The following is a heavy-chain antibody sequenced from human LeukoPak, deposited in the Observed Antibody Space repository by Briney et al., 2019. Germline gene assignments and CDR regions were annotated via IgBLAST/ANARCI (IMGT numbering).Heavy chain of an antibody. J-gene: IGHJ3*02. CDR3: ARVSGSGSFAFDI. V-gene: IGHV3-21*01. Sequence: GGSLRVSCAASGFTFSSYSMNWVRQAPGKGLEWVSSISSSSSYIYYADSVKGRFTISRDNAKNSLYLQMNSLRAEDTAVYYCARVSGSGSFAFDIWGQGTMVTVSS. CDR2: ISSSSSYI. D-gene: IGHD3-10*01. CDR1: GFTFSSYS.